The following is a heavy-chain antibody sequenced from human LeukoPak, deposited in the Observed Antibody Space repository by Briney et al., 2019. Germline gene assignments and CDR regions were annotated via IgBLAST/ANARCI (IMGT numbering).Heavy chain of an antibody. CDR2: IYHSGNT. CDR1: GDSISNGGSISNGGHY. CDR3: ARDTRIEWLRFLDY. J-gene: IGHJ4*02. D-gene: IGHD5-12*01. Sequence: SETLSLTCTVSGDSISNGGSISNGGHYWSWIRQFPGKGLEWIGYIYHSGNTYYNPSLESRVTISVDTSENRFSLRLNSVTAADTAIYYCARDTRIEWLRFLDYWGQGILVTVSS. V-gene: IGHV4-31*03.